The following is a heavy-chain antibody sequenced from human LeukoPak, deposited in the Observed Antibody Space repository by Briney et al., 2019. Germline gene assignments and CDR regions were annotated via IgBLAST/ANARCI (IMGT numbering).Heavy chain of an antibody. J-gene: IGHJ4*02. CDR3: AKDRYYYGSGSLEY. Sequence: PGGSLRLSCAVSGFPLSSYAMSWVRQAPGKGLEWVSGISSSGASTYYADSVKGRFTISRDNSKNTLYLQMNSLRAEDTAVYYCAKDRYYYGSGSLEYWGQGTLVTVSS. CDR1: GFPLSSYA. CDR2: ISSSGAST. V-gene: IGHV3-23*01. D-gene: IGHD3-10*01.